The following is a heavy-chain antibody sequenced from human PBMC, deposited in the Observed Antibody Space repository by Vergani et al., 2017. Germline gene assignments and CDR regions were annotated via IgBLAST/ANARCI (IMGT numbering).Heavy chain of an antibody. J-gene: IGHJ4*02. D-gene: IGHD6-19*01. CDR3: ARGIAVAGTLSGFDY. Sequence: QLQLQESGPGLVKPSETLSLTCTVSGGSISSSSYYWGWIRQPPGKGLEWIGSIYYSGSTYYNPSLKSRVTISVDTSKNQFSLKLSSVTAADTAVYYCARGIAVAGTLSGFDYWGQGTLVTVSS. CDR1: GGSISSSSYY. CDR2: IYYSGST. V-gene: IGHV4-39*01.